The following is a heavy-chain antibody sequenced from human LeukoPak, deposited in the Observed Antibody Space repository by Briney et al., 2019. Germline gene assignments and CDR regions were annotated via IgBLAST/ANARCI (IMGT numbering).Heavy chain of an antibody. CDR3: ARERPLGFCGSTTCYRGGHYFDY. CDR2: IYNSGTT. J-gene: IGHJ4*02. D-gene: IGHD2/OR15-2a*01. CDR1: GGSIGSFY. V-gene: IGHV4-59*01. Sequence: SDTLCLNCTVSGGSIGSFYWSWIRQPPGKGLDWVGYIYNSGTTNYNPSLKSRVTMSVDTSKNQFSLRLTSVTAADTDVYYCARERPLGFCGSTTCYRGGHYFDYWGQGTLVTVSS.